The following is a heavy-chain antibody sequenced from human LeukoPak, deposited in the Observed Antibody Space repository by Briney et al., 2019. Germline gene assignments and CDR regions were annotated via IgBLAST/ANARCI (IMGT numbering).Heavy chain of an antibody. J-gene: IGHJ6*03. CDR1: GGSISSGSYY. D-gene: IGHD6-19*01. CDR2: IYTSGST. V-gene: IGHV4-61*02. CDR3: ARDRGSGWYVYYMDV. Sequence: SETLSLTCTVSGGSISSGSYYWSWIRQPAGTGLEWIGRIYTSGSTNYNPSLKSRVTISVDTSKNQFSLKLSSVTAADTAVYYCARDRGSGWYVYYMDVWGKGTTVTVSS.